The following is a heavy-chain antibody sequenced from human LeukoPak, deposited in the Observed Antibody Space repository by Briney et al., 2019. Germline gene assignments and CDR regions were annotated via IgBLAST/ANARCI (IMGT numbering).Heavy chain of an antibody. CDR3: ATSGATTIASWGGNWFDP. Sequence: PSETLSLTCTVSGGSISSYYWSWIRQPAGKGLEWIGRIYTSGSTNYNPSLKSRVTMSVDTSKNQFSLKLSSVTAADTAVYYCATSGATTIASWGGNWFDPWGQGALVTVSS. V-gene: IGHV4-4*07. CDR2: IYTSGST. J-gene: IGHJ5*02. CDR1: GGSISSYY. D-gene: IGHD3-22*01.